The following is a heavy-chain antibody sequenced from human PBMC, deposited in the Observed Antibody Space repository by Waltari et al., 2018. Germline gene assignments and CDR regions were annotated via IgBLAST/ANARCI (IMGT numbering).Heavy chain of an antibody. Sequence: EVQLVESGGGLVQPGGSLRLSCAASGITFSSYAMSWVRQAPGKGLEWVSAISGSGNSTNSADSVKGRFTISRDNAKNSLYLQMNSLRAEDTAVYYCARVSLGYSSGWLYWYFDLWGRGTLVTVSS. D-gene: IGHD6-19*01. J-gene: IGHJ2*01. CDR3: ARVSLGYSSGWLYWYFDL. V-gene: IGHV3-23*04. CDR2: ISGSGNST. CDR1: GITFSSYA.